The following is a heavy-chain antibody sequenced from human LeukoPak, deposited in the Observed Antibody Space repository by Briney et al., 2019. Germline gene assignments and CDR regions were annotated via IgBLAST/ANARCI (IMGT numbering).Heavy chain of an antibody. Sequence: PSETLSLTCTVSGGSISSYFWSWIRQPPGKGLEWIGYIYYSRSTNYNPSLKSRVTISVDTSKKQFSLKLSSVTAADTAVYYCARDQGGNYYIDVSGKGTTVTVSS. V-gene: IGHV4-59*01. D-gene: IGHD2-15*01. CDR2: IYYSRST. CDR1: GGSISSYF. CDR3: ARDQGGNYYIDV. J-gene: IGHJ6*03.